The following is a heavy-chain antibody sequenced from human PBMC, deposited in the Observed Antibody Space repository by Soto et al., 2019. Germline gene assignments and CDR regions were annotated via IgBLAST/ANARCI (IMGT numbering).Heavy chain of an antibody. D-gene: IGHD3-10*01. CDR2: VYYSGST. CDR1: GGSVNSGSYY. CDR3: ARERVGEFDC. V-gene: IGHV4-61*01. Sequence: PSETLSLTCTVSGGSVNSGSYYWSWIRQSPGKGLVWLGYVYYSGSTKYNPTLKSRVTISVDLSKNQFSLKLTSVTAADTAVYYCARERVGEFDCWGRGTLVTVS. J-gene: IGHJ4*02.